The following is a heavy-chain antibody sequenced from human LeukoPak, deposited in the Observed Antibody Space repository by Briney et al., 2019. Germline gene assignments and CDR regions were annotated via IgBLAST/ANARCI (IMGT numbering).Heavy chain of an antibody. D-gene: IGHD2-21*02. V-gene: IGHV3-7*01. CDR2: IRQDESER. CDR3: ARDVGGGDTFDY. CDR1: GFSFSSYW. J-gene: IGHJ4*02. Sequence: GGSLRLSCEGSGFSFSSYWMTWVRQLPGKGPEWVANIRQDESERYFADSVKGRFTISRDNAKKSVYLHMSSLRAEDTALYYCARDVGGGDTFDYWGQGTLVTVSS.